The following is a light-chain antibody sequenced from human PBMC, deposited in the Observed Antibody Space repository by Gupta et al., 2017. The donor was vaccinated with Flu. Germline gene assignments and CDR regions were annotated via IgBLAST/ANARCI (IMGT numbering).Light chain of an antibody. V-gene: IGKV1-9*01. CDR2: GSS. Sequence: DIQLTQSPSFLSTSVGDRVTITCRASQVIGSYLAWYQQKPGKAPKLLIYGSSTWQRGVPSRFSGSGYGKELTLTISSRQQEDFAAYYCQQHNNYPPITFGQGTRLEIK. CDR3: QQHNNYPPIT. CDR1: QVIGSY. J-gene: IGKJ5*01.